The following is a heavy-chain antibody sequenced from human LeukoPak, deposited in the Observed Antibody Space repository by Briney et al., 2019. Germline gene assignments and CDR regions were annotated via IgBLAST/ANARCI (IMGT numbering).Heavy chain of an antibody. J-gene: IGHJ4*02. Sequence: PGRSLRLSCAASGFTFSSYGMHWVRQAPGKGLECVAVISYDGNNKYYADSVKGRFTISRDNSKNTLYLQMNSLRDEDMAVYYCARVGGLYSGTSYFDYWGQGTLVTVSS. CDR3: ARVGGLYSGTSYFDY. D-gene: IGHD1-26*01. CDR1: GFTFSSYG. V-gene: IGHV3-30*03. CDR2: ISYDGNNK.